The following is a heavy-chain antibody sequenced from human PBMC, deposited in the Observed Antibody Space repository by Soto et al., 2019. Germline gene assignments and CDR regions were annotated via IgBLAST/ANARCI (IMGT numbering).Heavy chain of an antibody. CDR2: INHVGGT. J-gene: IGHJ5*01. CDR3: VRIRYQLPSSVPWFDS. CDR1: GGFLSESY. Sequence: LSLTCAVYGGFLSESYWTWIRQPPGKGLEWIGEINHVGGTNYNPSLKSRVTMSVDTSQNQFSLRLISVTAADTAMYFCVRIRYQLPSSVPWFDSWGQGTLVTVSS. D-gene: IGHD3-16*01. V-gene: IGHV4-34*01.